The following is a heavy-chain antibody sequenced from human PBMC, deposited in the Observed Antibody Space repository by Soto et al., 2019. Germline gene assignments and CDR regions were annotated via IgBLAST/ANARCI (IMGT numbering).Heavy chain of an antibody. D-gene: IGHD3-3*01. J-gene: IGHJ3*02. CDR2: IWYDGSNK. V-gene: IGHV3-33*01. CDR1: GFTFSSYG. Sequence: GGSLRLSCAASGFTFSSYGMHWVRQAPSKGLEWVAVIWYDGSNKYYADSVKGRFTISRDNSKDTLYLQMNSLRAEDTAVYYCAREPTYYDFWSGYRNQDAFDIWGQGTMVTVSS. CDR3: AREPTYYDFWSGYRNQDAFDI.